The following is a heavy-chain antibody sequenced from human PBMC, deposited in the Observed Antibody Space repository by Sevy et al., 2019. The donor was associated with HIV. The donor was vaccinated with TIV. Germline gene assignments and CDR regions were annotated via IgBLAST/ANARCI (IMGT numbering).Heavy chain of an antibody. CDR1: GFTFGDYA. V-gene: IGHV3-30*02. J-gene: IGHJ4*02. CDR3: AKDLTGRYSSSSGDFDY. CDR2: IRYDGSTK. D-gene: IGHD6-6*01. Sequence: GGSLRLSCTASGFTFGDYAMSWFRQAPGKGLEWVACIRYDGSTKYYADSVKGRFTISRDNSKNTLYLQMNSLRAEDTAVYYCAKDLTGRYSSSSGDFDYWGQGTLVTVSS.